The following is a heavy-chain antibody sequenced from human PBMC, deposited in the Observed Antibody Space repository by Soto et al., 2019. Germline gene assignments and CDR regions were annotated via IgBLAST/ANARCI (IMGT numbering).Heavy chain of an antibody. CDR3: ARDSINGMDV. V-gene: IGHV3-33*01. CDR1: VFTFSIYG. J-gene: IGHJ6*01. D-gene: IGHD3-10*01. CDR2: IRYDGSNK. Sequence: RGSLLVSCASSVFTFSIYGMPWVRQAPGKGLEWVAVIRYDGSNKYYADSVKGRFTISRDNSKNTLYLQMNSLRAEDTAVYYCARDSINGMDVWGQGTTVTVSS.